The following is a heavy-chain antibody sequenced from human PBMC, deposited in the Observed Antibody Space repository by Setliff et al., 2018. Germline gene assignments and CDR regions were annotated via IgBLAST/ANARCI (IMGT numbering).Heavy chain of an antibody. D-gene: IGHD6-13*01. CDR2: IYTGEDTT. CDR1: EFTFNKYW. J-gene: IGHJ4*02. CDR3: AKSSSWHSHYPHFNY. Sequence: PGGSLRLSCAASEFTFNKYWMTWVRQAPGKGLEWVSVIYTGEDTTYYADSVKGRFTVSRDNAKNTLFLQMNGLRAEDTAIYYCAKSSSWHSHYPHFNYWGQGTLVTVSS. V-gene: IGHV3-23*03.